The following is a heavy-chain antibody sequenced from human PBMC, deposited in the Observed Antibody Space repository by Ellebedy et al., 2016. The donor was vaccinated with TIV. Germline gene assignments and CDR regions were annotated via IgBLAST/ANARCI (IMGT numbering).Heavy chain of an antibody. CDR1: GGSIDSSSNY. Sequence: SETLSLTCTVSGGSIDSSSNYWGWIRQPPGKGLEWIGSMYYSGTTYYNPSLESRVTISVDTSKSQFSLKLTSVTAADTAVYYCARWFGELLYVRWFDPWGQGTLVTVSS. V-gene: IGHV4-39*01. J-gene: IGHJ5*02. CDR3: ARWFGELLYVRWFDP. CDR2: MYYSGTT. D-gene: IGHD3-10*01.